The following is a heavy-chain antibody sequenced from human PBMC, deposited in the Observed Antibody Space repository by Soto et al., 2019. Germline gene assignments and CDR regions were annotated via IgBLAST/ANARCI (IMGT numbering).Heavy chain of an antibody. CDR2: VSFRGDI. CDR1: GFMFSSYT. Sequence: GGSLRLSCTASGFMFSSYTMNWVRQAPGKGLEWVSSVSFRGDIYYADSLEGRFTISRDDAKNSLYLQMNSLRAEDTAVYYCAMSYSSVWEFDYWGQGTQVTVSS. D-gene: IGHD6-19*01. J-gene: IGHJ4*02. CDR3: AMSYSSVWEFDY. V-gene: IGHV3-21*01.